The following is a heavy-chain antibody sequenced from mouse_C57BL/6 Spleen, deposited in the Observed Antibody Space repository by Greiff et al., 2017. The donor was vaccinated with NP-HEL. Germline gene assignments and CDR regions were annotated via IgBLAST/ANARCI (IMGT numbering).Heavy chain of an antibody. CDR2: IYPGSGNT. CDR3: ARSDGYPDY. V-gene: IGHV1-76*01. J-gene: IGHJ4*01. D-gene: IGHD2-3*01. CDR1: GYTFTDYY. Sequence: VQLQQSGAELVRPGASVKLSCKASGYTFTDYYINWVKQRPGQGLEWIARIYPGSGNTYYNEKFKGKATLTAEKSSSTAYMQLSSLTSEDSAVYFCARSDGYPDYWGQGTSVTVSS.